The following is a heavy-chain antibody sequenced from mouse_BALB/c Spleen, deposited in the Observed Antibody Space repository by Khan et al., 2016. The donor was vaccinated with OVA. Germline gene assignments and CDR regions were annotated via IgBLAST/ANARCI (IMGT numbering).Heavy chain of an antibody. V-gene: IGHV2-6-1*01. J-gene: IGHJ4*01. CDR1: GFSLSSYG. Sequence: VQLVESGPGLVAPSQSLSITCTISGFSLSSYGIHWVRQPPGKGLEWLVVIWSDGSTTYNSTLKSRLSITKDNSKSQVFLKMNSLQTDDTAMYYRARQPYYHYYAMDYWGQGTSVTVSS. CDR2: IWSDGST. CDR3: ARQPYYHYYAMDY. D-gene: IGHD2-10*01.